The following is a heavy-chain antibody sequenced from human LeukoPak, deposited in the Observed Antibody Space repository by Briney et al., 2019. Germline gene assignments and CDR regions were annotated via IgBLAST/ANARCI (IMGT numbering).Heavy chain of an antibody. D-gene: IGHD1-14*01. CDR3: ARDRNLGAFDI. CDR1: GFTFSYYS. V-gene: IGHV3-48*04. CDR2: ISSSSSTI. Sequence: GGSLRLSCAASGFTFSYYSMNWVRQAPGKGLEWVSYISSSSSTIYYADSVKGRFTISRDNAKNSLYLQMNSLRAEDTAVYYCARDRNLGAFDIWGQGTMVTVSS. J-gene: IGHJ3*02.